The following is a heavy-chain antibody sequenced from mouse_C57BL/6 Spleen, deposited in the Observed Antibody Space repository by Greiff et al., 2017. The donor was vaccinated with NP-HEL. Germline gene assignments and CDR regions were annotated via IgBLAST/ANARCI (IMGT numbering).Heavy chain of an antibody. CDR2: IYPGDGDT. CDR3: ARGTLYYGNYVGYFDV. D-gene: IGHD2-1*01. J-gene: IGHJ1*03. Sequence: QVQLKQSGPELVKPGASVKISCKASGYAFSSSWMNWVKQRPGKGLEWIGRIYPGDGDTNYNGKFKGKATLTADKSSSTAYMQLSSLTSEYSAVYFCARGTLYYGNYVGYFDVWGTGTTVTVSS. CDR1: GYAFSSSW. V-gene: IGHV1-82*01.